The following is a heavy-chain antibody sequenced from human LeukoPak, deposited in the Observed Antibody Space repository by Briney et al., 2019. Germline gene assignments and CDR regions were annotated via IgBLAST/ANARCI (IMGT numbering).Heavy chain of an antibody. CDR1: GGSFSGYY. CDR2: INHSGST. CDR3: ARGRRDNWFDP. Sequence: SETLSLTCAVYGGSFSGYYWSWIRQPPGKGLEWIGEINHSGSTNYNPSLKSRVTISVGTSKNQFSLKLSSVTAADTAVYYCARGRRDNWFDPWGQGTLVTVSS. V-gene: IGHV4-34*01. J-gene: IGHJ5*02.